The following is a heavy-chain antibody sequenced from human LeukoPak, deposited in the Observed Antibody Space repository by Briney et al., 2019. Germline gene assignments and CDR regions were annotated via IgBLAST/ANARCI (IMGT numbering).Heavy chain of an antibody. CDR3: AKDGYCTNGVCYGYFDY. J-gene: IGHJ4*02. Sequence: GGSLRLSCAASGFTFSSYGMHWVRQAPGKGLEWLAFIRYDGSNKYYADSVKGRFTISRDNSKNTLYLQMNSLRAEDTAVYYCAKDGYCTNGVCYGYFDYWGQGTLVTVSS. CDR1: GFTFSSYG. D-gene: IGHD2-8*01. CDR2: IRYDGSNK. V-gene: IGHV3-30*02.